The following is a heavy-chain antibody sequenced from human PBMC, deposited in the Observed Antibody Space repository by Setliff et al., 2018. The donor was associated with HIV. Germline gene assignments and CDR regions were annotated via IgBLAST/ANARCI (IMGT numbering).Heavy chain of an antibody. CDR2: IKSKTDGGTS. CDR3: VRGYDVLIGSPDS. V-gene: IGHV3-15*05. Sequence: GGSLRLSCAACGFTFSNAWMNWVRQAPGKGLEWVGRIKSKTDGGTSDYAAPVKGRFTISRDDSKTTLYLQMSSLKPEDTAFYYCVRGYDVLIGSPDSWGQGTLVTVSS. CDR1: GFTFSNAW. J-gene: IGHJ4*02. D-gene: IGHD3-9*01.